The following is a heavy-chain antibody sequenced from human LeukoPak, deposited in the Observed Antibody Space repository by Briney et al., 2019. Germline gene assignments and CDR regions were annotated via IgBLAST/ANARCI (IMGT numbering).Heavy chain of an antibody. D-gene: IGHD5-18*01. Sequence: GGSLRLSCAASGFTFSDYAMCWVRQSPGKGLEWVSTISDNGGNTHYADSVKGRFIISRDNSKNTLYLQMNSLRAEDTAVYYCAKAYSSGVFDYWGQGTLVTVSS. CDR3: AKAYSSGVFDY. CDR1: GFTFSDYA. CDR2: ISDNGGNT. J-gene: IGHJ4*02. V-gene: IGHV3-23*01.